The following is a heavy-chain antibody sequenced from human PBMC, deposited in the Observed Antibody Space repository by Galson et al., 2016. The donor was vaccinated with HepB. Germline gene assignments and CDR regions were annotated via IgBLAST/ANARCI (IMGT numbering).Heavy chain of an antibody. CDR2: ILYGETT. V-gene: IGHV4-39*01. CDR1: GDTSSSTNSF. D-gene: IGHD1-26*01. Sequence: SETLSLTCTVSGDTSSSTNSFWGWVRQPPGKGLDWIGDILYGETTYYKPSLRSRVTISMDTSRNQFSPDLSSVTAADSAMYYCARRGRGHKGGFDSWGQGTLVAVSS. J-gene: IGHJ4*02. CDR3: ARRGRGHKGGFDS.